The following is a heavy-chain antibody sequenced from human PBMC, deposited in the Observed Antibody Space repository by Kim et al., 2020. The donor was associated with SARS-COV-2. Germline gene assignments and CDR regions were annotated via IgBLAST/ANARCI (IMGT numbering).Heavy chain of an antibody. J-gene: IGHJ5*02. CDR3: ARDSSPAVSRTHPEP. Sequence: SVKVSCKASGGTFSSYAISWVRQAPGQGLEWMGRIIPILGIANYAQKFQGRVTITADKSTSTAYMELSSLRSEDTAVYYCARDSSPAVSRTHPEPWGQGTLVTVSS. CDR2: IIPILGIA. D-gene: IGHD6-25*01. CDR1: GGTFSSYA. V-gene: IGHV1-69*04.